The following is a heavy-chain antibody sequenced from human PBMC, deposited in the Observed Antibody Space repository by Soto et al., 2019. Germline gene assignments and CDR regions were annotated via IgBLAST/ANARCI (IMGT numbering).Heavy chain of an antibody. V-gene: IGHV3-64D*06. D-gene: IGHD5-18*01. Sequence: PGGSLRLSCSASGFTFSSYAMQWVRQAPGKGLEYVSAISTNGGSTHYADSVKGRFTISRDNSKNTLYLQMSSLRAGDTAVYYCVKTLQYSYGLPHWGQGTLVTVSS. CDR2: ISTNGGST. CDR3: VKTLQYSYGLPH. J-gene: IGHJ4*02. CDR1: GFTFSSYA.